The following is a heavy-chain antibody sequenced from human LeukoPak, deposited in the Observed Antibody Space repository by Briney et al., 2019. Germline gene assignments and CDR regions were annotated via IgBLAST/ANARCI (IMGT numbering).Heavy chain of an antibody. D-gene: IGHD1-26*01. J-gene: IGHJ3*02. CDR2: IYAIGST. Sequence: SDTLSLTCTVCSDFIRNYFWTWIRRPAGKGLEWVGRIYAIGSTNYNPSLMSRVTMSVDTSKNQFSLNLNSVTAADTAVYYCARERGNLRGDAFDSWGQGTMVTVAS. V-gene: IGHV4-4*07. CDR3: ARERGNLRGDAFDS. CDR1: SDFIRNYF.